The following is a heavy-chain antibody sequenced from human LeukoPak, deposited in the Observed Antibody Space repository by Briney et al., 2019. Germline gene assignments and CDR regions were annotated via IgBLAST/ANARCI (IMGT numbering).Heavy chain of an antibody. CDR1: GGSFSGFY. CDR3: AVRGRLYSYGPLDAFDI. Sequence: PSETLSLTCAVYGGSFSGFYWSWIRQPPGKGLEWIGEINHSGSTNYNPSLKSRVTISVDTSKNQFSLKLISVTAADTAVYYCAVRGRLYSYGPLDAFDIWGQGTMVTVSS. V-gene: IGHV4-34*01. D-gene: IGHD5-18*01. J-gene: IGHJ3*02. CDR2: INHSGST.